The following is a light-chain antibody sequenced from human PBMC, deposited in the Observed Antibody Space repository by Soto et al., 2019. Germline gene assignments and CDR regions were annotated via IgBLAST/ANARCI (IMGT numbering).Light chain of an antibody. J-gene: IGLJ7*01. V-gene: IGLV2-23*01. Sequence: QSVLTQPASVSGSHGQSITISCTGTSSDVGSYNLVSWYQQYPGKAPKLMIYEGSKRPSGVSNRFSGSKSGNTASLTISGLQAEDEADYYCCSYAGSSTFAVFGGGTQLTVL. CDR2: EGS. CDR3: CSYAGSSTFAV. CDR1: SSDVGSYNL.